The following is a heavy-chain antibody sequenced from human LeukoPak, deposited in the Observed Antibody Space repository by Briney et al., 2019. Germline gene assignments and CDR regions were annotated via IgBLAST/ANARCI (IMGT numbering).Heavy chain of an antibody. D-gene: IGHD4-17*01. Sequence: PGGFLRLSCAASGFTFSSYGIHWVRQAPGKGLEWVAVISYDGSNKYYADSVKGRFTISRDNSKNTLYLQMNSLRAEDTAVYYCAKDPGYGDYPNGLDYWGQGTLVTVSS. V-gene: IGHV3-30*18. CDR3: AKDPGYGDYPNGLDY. J-gene: IGHJ4*02. CDR2: ISYDGSNK. CDR1: GFTFSSYG.